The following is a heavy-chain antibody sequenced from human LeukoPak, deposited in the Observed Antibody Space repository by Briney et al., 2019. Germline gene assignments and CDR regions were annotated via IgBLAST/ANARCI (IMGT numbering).Heavy chain of an antibody. CDR3: ARAYYRLYYFDY. CDR2: IYYSGST. D-gene: IGHD3-10*01. J-gene: IGHJ4*02. Sequence: SETLSLTCTVSGGSISSYYWSWVRQPPGKGLEWIGYIYYSGSTNYNPSLTSRVTISVDTSKNQFSLKLSSVTAADTAVYYCARAYYRLYYFDYWGQGTLVTVSS. CDR1: GGSISSYY. V-gene: IGHV4-59*01.